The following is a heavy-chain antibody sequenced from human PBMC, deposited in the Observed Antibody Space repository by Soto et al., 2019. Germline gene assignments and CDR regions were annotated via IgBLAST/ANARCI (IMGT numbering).Heavy chain of an antibody. CDR3: ARERSYSYGYYYYGMDV. CDR2: IIPIRGDS. Sequence: AGVTVSCKATRYTFPGYYLHWLRQAAGQGLGWMEWIIPIRGDSNSPQKIQGSVTMSRDTSISTASLELSRLRYDDTAVYDCARERSYSYGYYYYGMDVWGQGPTVTV. CDR1: RYTFPGYY. D-gene: IGHD5-18*01. J-gene: IGHJ6*02. V-gene: IGHV1-2*04.